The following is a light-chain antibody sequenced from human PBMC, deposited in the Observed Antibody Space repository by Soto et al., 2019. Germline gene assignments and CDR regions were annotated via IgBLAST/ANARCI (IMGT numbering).Light chain of an antibody. CDR2: DVS. Sequence: QSALTQPRSVSGSPGQSVTISCTGTSSDVGGHNLVSWYQQHPGKAPKLVIYDVSKWPSGVPDRFSGSKSGNTASLTISGLKAEDEADYYCFSYAGSSLGVFGGGTKVTVL. J-gene: IGLJ3*02. CDR1: SSDVGGHNL. CDR3: FSYAGSSLGV. V-gene: IGLV2-11*01.